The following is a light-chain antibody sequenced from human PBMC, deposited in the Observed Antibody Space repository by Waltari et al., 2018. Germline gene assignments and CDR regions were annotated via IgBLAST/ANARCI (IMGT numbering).Light chain of an antibody. Sequence: TGDRVTITCRANQSISSYLAWYQQKPGKAPNLLIYAASTLQSGVPSRFSGSGSRTDFTLTISCLQSEDFATFYCQQYYTYPWTFGQGTKVEVK. CDR3: QQYYTYPWT. V-gene: IGKV1-8*01. J-gene: IGKJ1*01. CDR2: AAS. CDR1: QSISSY.